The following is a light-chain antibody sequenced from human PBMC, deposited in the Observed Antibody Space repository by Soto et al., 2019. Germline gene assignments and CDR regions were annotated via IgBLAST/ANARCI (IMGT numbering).Light chain of an antibody. Sequence: EIVMTQSPATLSVSPGERATLSCRASQSVSSNLAWYQQKPGQAPRLLIYGASTRATGIPARFSGSGSGTEFTLTISRLPSEDFADYYCQQYNNWPPLTFGGGTKVEIK. CDR3: QQYNNWPPLT. V-gene: IGKV3-15*01. CDR2: GAS. CDR1: QSVSSN. J-gene: IGKJ4*01.